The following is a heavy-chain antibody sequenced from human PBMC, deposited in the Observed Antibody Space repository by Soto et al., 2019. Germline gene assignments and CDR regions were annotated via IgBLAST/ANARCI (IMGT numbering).Heavy chain of an antibody. D-gene: IGHD3-10*01. Sequence: EVQLLESGGGSLQPGGSLRLSCVVSGFTFSNYGMSWVRQAPGKGLEWVSATSGSGDTTYYADSVKGRFTISRDNSKNTLYVQMNSLRADDTAVYYCAKDLGYDGSGIEIWGPGTLVTVSP. CDR1: GFTFSNYG. J-gene: IGHJ4*02. CDR3: AKDLGYDGSGIEI. V-gene: IGHV3-23*01. CDR2: TSGSGDTT.